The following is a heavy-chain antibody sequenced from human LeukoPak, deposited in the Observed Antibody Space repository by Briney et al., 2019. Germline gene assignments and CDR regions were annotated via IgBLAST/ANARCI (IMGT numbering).Heavy chain of an antibody. CDR3: ARCAGFGESCDY. Sequence: GGSLRLSCAASGFTFSDYYMSWIRQAPGKGLEWVSCISSSSSYTNYADSVKGRFTISRDNAKNSLYLQMNSLRAEDTAVYYCARCAGFGESCDYWGQGTLVTVSS. D-gene: IGHD3-10*01. CDR2: ISSSSSYT. J-gene: IGHJ4*02. V-gene: IGHV3-11*03. CDR1: GFTFSDYY.